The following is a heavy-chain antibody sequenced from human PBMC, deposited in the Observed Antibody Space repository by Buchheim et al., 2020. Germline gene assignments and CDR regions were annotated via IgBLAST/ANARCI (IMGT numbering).Heavy chain of an antibody. CDR2: INHSGNT. V-gene: IGHV4-34*01. J-gene: IGHJ6*02. CDR1: GGSFSGYY. Sequence: QVQLQQWGAGLLKTSETLSLTCAVYGGSFSGYYWSWIRQPPGKGLEWIGEINHSGNTNYNPSLKSRVTISVDTSKNQFSLKLTSVTAADTAVYYCARGDENFYYSGMDVWGQGTT. CDR3: ARGDENFYYSGMDV.